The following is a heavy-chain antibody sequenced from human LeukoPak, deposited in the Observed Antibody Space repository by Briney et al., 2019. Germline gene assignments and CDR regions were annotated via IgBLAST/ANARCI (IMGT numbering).Heavy chain of an antibody. CDR3: AANSYGYGGDYYYYMDV. V-gene: IGHV3-21*01. CDR1: GFTFSSSD. CDR2: ISTSSSYI. D-gene: IGHD5-18*01. J-gene: IGHJ6*03. Sequence: GGSLRLSCAASGFTFSSSDMSWVRQAPGKGLEWVSSISTSSSYIYYTDSVKGRFTISRDNAKNSLYLQMNSLRAEDTAVYYCAANSYGYGGDYYYYMDVWGKGTTVTISS.